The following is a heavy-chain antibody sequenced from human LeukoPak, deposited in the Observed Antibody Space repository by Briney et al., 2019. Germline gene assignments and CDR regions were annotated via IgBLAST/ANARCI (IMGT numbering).Heavy chain of an antibody. V-gene: IGHV3-30*14. CDR1: GFTFSSYA. CDR3: AREGPYSSGTFRY. CDR2: ISYDGSNK. D-gene: IGHD6-25*01. Sequence: GGSLRLSCAASGFTFSSYAMHWVRQAPGKGLEWVAVISYDGSNKYYADSVKGRFTISRDSSKNMVYLQMNSLRTEDTAVYYCAREGPYSSGTFRYWGQGTLVTVSS. J-gene: IGHJ4*02.